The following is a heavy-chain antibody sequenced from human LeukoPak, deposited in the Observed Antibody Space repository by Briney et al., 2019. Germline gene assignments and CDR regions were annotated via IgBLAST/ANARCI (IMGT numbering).Heavy chain of an antibody. Sequence: GGSLRLSCAASGFTFNSYGMHWVRHAPGKGLEWVAVIWYDGSNVCYADSLKGRFTISRDNSKNTLYLQMNSLRAEDTAVYYCARDVTRTYYYMDVWGKGTTVTVSS. CDR1: GFTFNSYG. CDR3: ARDVTRTYYYMDV. CDR2: IWYDGSNV. D-gene: IGHD1-7*01. J-gene: IGHJ6*03. V-gene: IGHV3-33*01.